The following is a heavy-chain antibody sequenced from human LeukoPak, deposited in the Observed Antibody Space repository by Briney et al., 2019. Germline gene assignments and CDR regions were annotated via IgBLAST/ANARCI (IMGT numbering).Heavy chain of an antibody. D-gene: IGHD4-23*01. Sequence: SVKVSCKASGGPFSSHAINWVRQAPGQGLEWMGGIIPIFGTANYAQKFQDRVTITAVESMSTVYMELSSLRSEDTAVYYCARGWLAETTVVTPYNYWGQGTLVTVSS. CDR3: ARGWLAETTVVTPYNY. CDR1: GGPFSSHA. V-gene: IGHV1-69*13. J-gene: IGHJ4*02. CDR2: IIPIFGTA.